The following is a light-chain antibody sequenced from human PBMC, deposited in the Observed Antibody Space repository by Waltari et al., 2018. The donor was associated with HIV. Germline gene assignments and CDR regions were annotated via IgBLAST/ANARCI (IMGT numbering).Light chain of an antibody. V-gene: IGKV3-11*01. CDR3: QQRSNWPPGRLT. J-gene: IGKJ4*01. CDR2: DAS. Sequence: EIVLTQSPATLSLSPGERATLSCSASQSVSSYLASYQQKPGQAPRLLIYDASNRATGIPARFTGSGSGTDFTLTISSLEPEDFAVYYCQQRSNWPPGRLTFGGGTKVEIK. CDR1: QSVSSY.